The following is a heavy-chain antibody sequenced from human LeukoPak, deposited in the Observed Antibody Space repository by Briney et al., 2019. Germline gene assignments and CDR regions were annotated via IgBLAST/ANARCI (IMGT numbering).Heavy chain of an antibody. CDR2: IYYSGNT. D-gene: IGHD6-13*01. Sequence: PSETLSLTCSVSGGSISTYYWSWIRQPPGKGLEWIGSIYYSGNTYNNPSLKSRVTISVDTSKNQLSLKLTSVTAADTAVYYCAMHTVIASSWSLDYWGQGTLVTVSS. V-gene: IGHV4-59*05. CDR3: AMHTVIASSWSLDY. CDR1: GGSISTYY. J-gene: IGHJ4*02.